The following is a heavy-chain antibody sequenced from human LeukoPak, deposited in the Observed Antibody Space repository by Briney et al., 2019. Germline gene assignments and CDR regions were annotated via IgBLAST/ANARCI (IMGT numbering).Heavy chain of an antibody. V-gene: IGHV3-30*18. J-gene: IGHJ4*02. CDR2: VSHDESNR. Sequence: GGSLRLSCAASGFTFSSYGMHWVRQAPGKGLEWLAVVSHDESNRYYADSVKGRFIISRDNSKKKLYLQMNSLRTEDTAVYYCAKDLSRYPDDSSGYFDYWGQGTLVTVSS. CDR3: AKDLSRYPDDSSGYFDY. CDR1: GFTFSSYG. D-gene: IGHD3-22*01.